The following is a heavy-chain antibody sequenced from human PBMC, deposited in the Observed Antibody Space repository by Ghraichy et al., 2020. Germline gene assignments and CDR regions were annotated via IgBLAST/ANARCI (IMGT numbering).Heavy chain of an antibody. D-gene: IGHD6-6*01. CDR3: AKDHRSSSFISVIGYFDY. J-gene: IGHJ4*02. V-gene: IGHV3-23*01. CDR1: GFTFSSYA. Sequence: GGSLRLSCAASGFTFSSYAMSWVRQAPGKGLEWVSAISGSGGSTYYADSVKGRFTISRDNSKNTLYLQMNSLRAEDTAVYYCAKDHRSSSFISVIGYFDYWGQGTLVTVSS. CDR2: ISGSGGST.